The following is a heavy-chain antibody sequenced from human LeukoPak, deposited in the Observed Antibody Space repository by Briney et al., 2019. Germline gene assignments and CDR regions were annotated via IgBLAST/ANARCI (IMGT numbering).Heavy chain of an antibody. CDR3: AKEGPYYYDSSGYDFDY. CDR1: GFTFSSYA. D-gene: IGHD3-22*01. Sequence: GGSLRLSCAASGFTFSSYAMSWVRQAPGKGLEWVSAISGSGGGTYYADSVKGRFTISRDNSKNTLYLLMNSLRAEDTAVYYCAKEGPYYYDSSGYDFDYWGQGTLVTVSS. V-gene: IGHV3-23*01. CDR2: ISGSGGGT. J-gene: IGHJ4*02.